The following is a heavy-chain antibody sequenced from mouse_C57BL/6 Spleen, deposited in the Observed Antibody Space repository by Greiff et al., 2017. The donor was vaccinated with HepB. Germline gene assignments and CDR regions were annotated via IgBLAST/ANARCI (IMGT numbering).Heavy chain of an antibody. CDR3: ARSGLPFAMDY. CDR2: INPNNGGT. Sequence: VQLQQSGPELVKPGASVKIPCKASGYTFTDYNMDWVKQSHGKSLEWIGDINPNNGGTIYNQKFKGKATLTVDKSSSTAYMELRSLTSEDTAVYYCARSGLPFAMDYWGQGTSVTVSS. V-gene: IGHV1-18*01. J-gene: IGHJ4*01. D-gene: IGHD2-2*01. CDR1: GYTFTDYN.